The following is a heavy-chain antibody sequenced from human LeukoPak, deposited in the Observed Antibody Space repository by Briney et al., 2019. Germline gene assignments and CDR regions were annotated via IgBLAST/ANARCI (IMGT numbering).Heavy chain of an antibody. V-gene: IGHV4-59*12. CDR2: SSYTGST. Sequence: PSETLSLTCTVSGASISKYYWSWIRQTPGKRLEWIAYSSYTGSTALNPSLDSRVTISVDRSKNQFSLKLSSVTAADTAVYYCATTAAAGTRLAWFDPWGQGTLVTVSS. CDR3: ATTAAAGTRLAWFDP. D-gene: IGHD6-13*01. J-gene: IGHJ5*02. CDR1: GASISKYY.